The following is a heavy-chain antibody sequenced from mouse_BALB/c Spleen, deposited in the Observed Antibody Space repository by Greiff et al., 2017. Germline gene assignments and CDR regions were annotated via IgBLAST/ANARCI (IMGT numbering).Heavy chain of an antibody. J-gene: IGHJ4*01. CDR1: GFTFSSYT. D-gene: IGHD2-10*01. V-gene: IGHV5-12-2*01. CDR2: ISNGGGST. Sequence: EVKLMESGGGLVQPGGSLKLSCAASGFTFSSYTMSWVRQTPEKRLEWVAYISNGGGSTYYPDTVKGRFTISRDNAKNTLYLQMSSLKSEDTAMYYCARLLWYAMDYWGQGTSVTVSS. CDR3: ARLLWYAMDY.